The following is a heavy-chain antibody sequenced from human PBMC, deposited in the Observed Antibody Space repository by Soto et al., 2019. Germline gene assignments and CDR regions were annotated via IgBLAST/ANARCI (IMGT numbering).Heavy chain of an antibody. CDR3: AGDPDSHYNDSHASSYP. J-gene: IGHJ5*02. V-gene: IGHV1-69*08. Sequence: QVQLVQSGAEVKKPGSSEKVSCKASAGTFSTYTITWVRQAPGQGLEWMGRIIPIIGIINYAQKFQGRVTISADKFTGTAYMELTGLRSDDTAVDYCAGDPDSHYNDSHASSYPWGQGTLVTVSS. CDR1: AGTFSTYT. D-gene: IGHD4-4*01. CDR2: IIPIIGII.